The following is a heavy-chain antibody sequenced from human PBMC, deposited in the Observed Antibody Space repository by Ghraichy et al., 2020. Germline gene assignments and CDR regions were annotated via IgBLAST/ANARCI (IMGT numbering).Heavy chain of an antibody. CDR3: ARGGITIFGVVIRVRSWFDP. D-gene: IGHD3-3*01. CDR1: GGSFSGYY. CDR2: INHSGST. Sequence: SETLSLTCAVYGGSFSGYYWSWIRQPPGKGLEWIGEINHSGSTNYNPSLKSRVTISVDTSKNQFSLKLSSVTAADTAVYYWARGGITIFGVVIRVRSWFDPWGQGTLVTVSS. V-gene: IGHV4-34*01. J-gene: IGHJ5*02.